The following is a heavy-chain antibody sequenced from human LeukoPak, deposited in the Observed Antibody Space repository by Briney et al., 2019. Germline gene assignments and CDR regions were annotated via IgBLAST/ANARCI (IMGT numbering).Heavy chain of an antibody. V-gene: IGHV1-69*04. D-gene: IGHD1-26*01. CDR1: GGTFSSYA. Sequence: ASVKVSCKASGGTFSSYANSWVRQAPGQGLEWMGRIIPILGIANYAQKFQGRVTITRDTSASTAYMELSSLRSEDTAVYYCARGIKPYSGSYYGAYFDYWGQGTLVTVSS. J-gene: IGHJ4*02. CDR3: ARGIKPYSGSYYGAYFDY. CDR2: IIPILGIA.